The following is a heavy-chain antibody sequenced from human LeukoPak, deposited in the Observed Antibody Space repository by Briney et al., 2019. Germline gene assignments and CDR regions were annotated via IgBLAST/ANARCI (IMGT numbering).Heavy chain of an antibody. CDR3: ARGDVVLMVYAAPEYYFDY. J-gene: IGHJ4*02. CDR2: INPNSGGT. D-gene: IGHD2-8*01. Sequence: ASVKVSCKASGYTFTSYDINWVRQAPGQGLEWMGWINPNSGGTNYAQKFQGRVTMTRDTSITTAYMELSRLRSDDTAVYYCARGDVVLMVYAAPEYYFDYWGQGTLVTVSS. CDR1: GYTFTSYD. V-gene: IGHV1-2*02.